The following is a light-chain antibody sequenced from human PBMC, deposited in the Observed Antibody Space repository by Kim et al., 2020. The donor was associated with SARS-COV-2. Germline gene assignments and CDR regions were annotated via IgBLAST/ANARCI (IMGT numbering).Light chain of an antibody. CDR2: GAS. CDR3: QQYGSSPPYT. CDR1: QTISSSY. J-gene: IGKJ2*01. Sequence: EIVLTQSPGTLSLSPGERATLSCRASQTISSSYFAWFQQKPGQAPRLLIYGASSRATGIPDRFSGSGSGTDFTLTIKRLEPEDFAVYYCQQYGSSPPYTFGQGTKLEI. V-gene: IGKV3-20*01.